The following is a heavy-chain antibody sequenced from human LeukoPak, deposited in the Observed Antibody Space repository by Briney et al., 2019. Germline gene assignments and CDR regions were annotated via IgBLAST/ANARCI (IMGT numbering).Heavy chain of an antibody. CDR3: ARARSTGTTAD. D-gene: IGHD1-7*01. CDR1: GYTFTSYG. V-gene: IGHV1-69*04. CDR2: IIPILGIA. J-gene: IGHJ4*02. Sequence: SVKVSCKASGYTFTSYGISWVRQAPGQGLEWMGRIIPILGIANYAQKFQGRVTITADKSTSTAYMELSSLRSEDTAVYYCARARSTGTTADWGQGTLVTVSS.